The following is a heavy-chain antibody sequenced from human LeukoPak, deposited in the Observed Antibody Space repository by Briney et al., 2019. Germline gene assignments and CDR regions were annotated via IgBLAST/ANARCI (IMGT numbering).Heavy chain of an antibody. V-gene: IGHV1-69*13. CDR3: VRGHLAARWDYYYMDV. Sequence: ASVKVSCKASGGTFSSYAISWVRQAPGQGLEWMGGIIPIFGTANYAQKFQGRVTITADESTSTAYMELSSLRSEDTAVYYCVRGHLAARWDYYYMDVWGKGTTVTVSS. J-gene: IGHJ6*03. D-gene: IGHD6-6*01. CDR1: GGTFSSYA. CDR2: IIPIFGTA.